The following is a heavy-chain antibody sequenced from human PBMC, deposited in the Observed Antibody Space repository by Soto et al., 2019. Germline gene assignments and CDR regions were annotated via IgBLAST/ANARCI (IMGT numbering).Heavy chain of an antibody. D-gene: IGHD2-2*01. V-gene: IGHV3-74*01. CDR3: TREAVYCSRTSCYRRAFDS. CDR1: GFTFSSHW. CDR2: INTDGGIT. Sequence: EVQLVESGGDLVQPGGSLRLSCAASGFTFSSHWMHWVRRVPGKGLVWVSHINTDGGITGYADSVKGRITISRDNAKTTLYLQMNGLRVEDTSVYYCTREAVYCSRTSCYRRAFDSWGQGTMVTVSS. J-gene: IGHJ3*02.